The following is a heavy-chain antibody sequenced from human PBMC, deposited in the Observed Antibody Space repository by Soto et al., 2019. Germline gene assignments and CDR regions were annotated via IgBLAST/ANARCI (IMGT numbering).Heavy chain of an antibody. CDR2: IYYSGST. CDR3: ARVDIVVVPAADNYYYYYYMDV. Sequence: SETLSLTCTVSGGSISSGGYYWSWIRQHPGKGLEWIGYIYYSGSTYYNPSLKSRVTISVDTSKNQFSLKLSSVTAADTAVYYCARVDIVVVPAADNYYYYYYMDVWGKGTTVTVSS. D-gene: IGHD2-2*01. CDR1: GGSISSGGYY. V-gene: IGHV4-31*03. J-gene: IGHJ6*03.